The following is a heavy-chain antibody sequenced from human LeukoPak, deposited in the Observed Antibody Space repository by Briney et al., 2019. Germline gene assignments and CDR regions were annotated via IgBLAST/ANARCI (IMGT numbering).Heavy chain of an antibody. Sequence: SETLSLTCAVYGGSFSGYYWSWIRQPPGKGLEWIGEINHSGSTNYNPSLKSRVTISVDTSKNQFSLKLSSVTAADTAVYYCARGYGQREYSGYDLSWFDPWGQGTLVTVSS. V-gene: IGHV4-34*01. CDR2: INHSGST. CDR1: GGSFSGYY. D-gene: IGHD5-12*01. CDR3: ARGYGQREYSGYDLSWFDP. J-gene: IGHJ5*02.